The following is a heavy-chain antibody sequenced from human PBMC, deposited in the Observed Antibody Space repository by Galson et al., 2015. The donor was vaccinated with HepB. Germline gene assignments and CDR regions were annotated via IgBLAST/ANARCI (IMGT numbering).Heavy chain of an antibody. Sequence: SVKVSCKASGYTFTSYGISWVRQAPGQGLEWMGWISAYNGNTNYAQKLQGRVTMTTDTSTSTAYMELRSLRSDDTAVYYCARGPSYCSSTSCSYYYYYYGMDVWGQGTTVTVS. CDR1: GYTFTSYG. V-gene: IGHV1-18*04. D-gene: IGHD2-2*01. J-gene: IGHJ6*02. CDR3: ARGPSYCSSTSCSYYYYYYGMDV. CDR2: ISAYNGNT.